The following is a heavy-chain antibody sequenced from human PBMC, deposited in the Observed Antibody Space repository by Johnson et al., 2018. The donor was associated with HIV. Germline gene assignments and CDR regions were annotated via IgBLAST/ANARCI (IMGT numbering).Heavy chain of an antibody. J-gene: IGHJ3*02. Sequence: QVQLVESGGGLVKPGGSLRLSCAASGFTFSDYYMSWIRQAPGKGLEWVSYISSSGSTIYYADSVKGRFTISRDNAKNSLYLQMNSLRAEETAVYYWARTDSAPAHDAFDIWGQGTMVTVSS. D-gene: IGHD4-11*01. V-gene: IGHV3-11*04. CDR2: ISSSGSTI. CDR1: GFTFSDYY. CDR3: ARTDSAPAHDAFDI.